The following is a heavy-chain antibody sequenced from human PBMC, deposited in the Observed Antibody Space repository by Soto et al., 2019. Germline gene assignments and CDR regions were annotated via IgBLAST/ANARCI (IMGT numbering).Heavy chain of an antibody. D-gene: IGHD6-6*01. CDR2: IIPIFGTA. J-gene: IGHJ5*02. CDR3: ARDPVGIAARPPPFRFDP. Sequence: QVQLVQSGAEVKKPGSSVKVSCKASGGTFSSYAISWVRQAPGQGLEWMGGIIPIFGTANYAQKFQGRVTITADEATSKAYMELSSLRSDDTAVYYCARDPVGIAARPPPFRFDPWGQGTLVTVSS. CDR1: GGTFSSYA. V-gene: IGHV1-69*01.